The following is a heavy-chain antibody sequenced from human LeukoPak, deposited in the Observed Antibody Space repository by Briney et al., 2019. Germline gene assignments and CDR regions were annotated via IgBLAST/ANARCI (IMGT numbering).Heavy chain of an antibody. Sequence: PGGSLRLSCAASGFTFSSYAMSWVHQAPGKGLEWVSAISGSGGSTYYADSVKGRFTISRDNSKNTLYLQMNSLRAEDTAVYYCAKDGYSGSYFNYWGQGTLVTVSS. CDR3: AKDGYSGSYFNY. J-gene: IGHJ4*02. CDR2: ISGSGGST. V-gene: IGHV3-23*01. D-gene: IGHD1-26*01. CDR1: GFTFSSYA.